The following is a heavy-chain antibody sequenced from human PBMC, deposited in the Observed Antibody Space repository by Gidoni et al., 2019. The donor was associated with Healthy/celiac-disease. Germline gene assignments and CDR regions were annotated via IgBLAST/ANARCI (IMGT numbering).Heavy chain of an antibody. CDR1: GSTFTSYG. D-gene: IGHD2-21*02. Sequence: QFQLVQSGAAVKKPGASVQVSCKASGSTFTSYGISWVRQTPGQGLEWMGWISAYNGNTNYAQKLQGRVTMTTDTSTSTAYMELRSLRSDDTAVYYCARDLPSAYCGGDCYSDWFDPWGQGTLVTVSS. V-gene: IGHV1-18*01. CDR2: ISAYNGNT. J-gene: IGHJ5*02. CDR3: ARDLPSAYCGGDCYSDWFDP.